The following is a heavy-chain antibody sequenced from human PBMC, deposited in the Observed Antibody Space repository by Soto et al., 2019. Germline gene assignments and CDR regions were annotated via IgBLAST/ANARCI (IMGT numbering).Heavy chain of an antibody. CDR2: IRSKANSYAT. CDR1: GLTVSGSA. V-gene: IGHV3-73*01. D-gene: IGHD3-3*01. CDR3: TRHDSNYDFWSGSPPRYGMDV. Sequence: PGGSLSLSSASSGLTVSGSAMHLVSQASGKGLEWVGRIRSKANSYATAYAASVKGRFTISRDDSKNTAYLQMNSLKTEDTAVYYCTRHDSNYDFWSGSPPRYGMDVWGQGTTVTVSS. J-gene: IGHJ6*02.